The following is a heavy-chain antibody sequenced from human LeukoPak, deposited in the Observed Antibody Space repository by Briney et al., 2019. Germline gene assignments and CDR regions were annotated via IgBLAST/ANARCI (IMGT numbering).Heavy chain of an antibody. V-gene: IGHV3-30*18. Sequence: PGGSLRLSCAASGFTFSSYGMHWVRQAPGKGLEWVAVISYDGSNKYYADSVKGRFTISRDNSKNTLYLQMNSLRAEDTAVYYCAKDGGYSNPVDYWGQGTLVTVSS. D-gene: IGHD4-11*01. CDR2: ISYDGSNK. J-gene: IGHJ4*02. CDR3: AKDGGYSNPVDY. CDR1: GFTFSSYG.